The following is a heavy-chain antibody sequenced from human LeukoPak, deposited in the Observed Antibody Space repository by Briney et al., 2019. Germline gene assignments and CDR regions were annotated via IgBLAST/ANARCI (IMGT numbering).Heavy chain of an antibody. CDR1: GGSVSSGSYY. J-gene: IGHJ2*01. CDR2: IYYSGST. V-gene: IGHV4-39*01. CDR3: ARHRFGELLHFDL. Sequence: SETLSLTCTVSGGSVSSGSYYWSWIRQPPGKGLEWIGYIYYSGSTYYNPSLKSRVTISVDTSKNQFSLKLSSVTAADTAVYYCARHRFGELLHFDLWGRGTLVTVSS. D-gene: IGHD3-10*01.